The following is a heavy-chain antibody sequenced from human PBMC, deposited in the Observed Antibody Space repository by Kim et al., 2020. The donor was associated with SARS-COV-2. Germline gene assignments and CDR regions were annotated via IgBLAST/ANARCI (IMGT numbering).Heavy chain of an antibody. Sequence: GLQWVGFIKNKAYGGTTQYAASVKGRFTISRDDSKSIAYLQMSSLKTEDTATYYCSREWYRDSWENFSYSYMDVWGKGTTVTVSS. CDR2: IKNKAYGGTT. V-gene: IGHV3-49*02. J-gene: IGHJ6*03. D-gene: IGHD6-13*01. CDR3: SREWYRDSWENFSYSYMDV.